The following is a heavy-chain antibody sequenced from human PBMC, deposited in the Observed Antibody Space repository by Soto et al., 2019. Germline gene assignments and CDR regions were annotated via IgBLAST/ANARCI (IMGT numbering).Heavy chain of an antibody. V-gene: IGHV1-3*01. CDR1: GYTFTSYA. CDR2: INAGNGNT. CDR3: ARLLDYGDYYFDY. Sequence: GASVKVSCKASGYTFTSYAMHWVRQAPGQRLEWMGWINAGNGNTKYSQKFQGRVTITRDTSASTAYMELSSLRSEDTAVYYCARLLDYGDYYFDYWGQGTLVTVSS. J-gene: IGHJ4*02. D-gene: IGHD4-17*01.